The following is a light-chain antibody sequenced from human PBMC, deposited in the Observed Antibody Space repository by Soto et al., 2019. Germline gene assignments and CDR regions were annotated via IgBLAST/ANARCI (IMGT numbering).Light chain of an antibody. J-gene: IGKJ4*01. CDR1: QNIRNY. Sequence: DIQMTQSPSSLSASVGDRVTITCQASQNIRNYLNWYQQKPGKAPNLLIYDASNLKTGVPSRFSGSGSGTDFTFTISCLQPEDNATYYYLHHDHIPSLSFGGGTKVEIK. CDR2: DAS. CDR3: LHHDHIPSLS. V-gene: IGKV1-33*01.